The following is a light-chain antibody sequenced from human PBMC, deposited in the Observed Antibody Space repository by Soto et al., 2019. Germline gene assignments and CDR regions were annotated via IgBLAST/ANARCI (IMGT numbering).Light chain of an antibody. Sequence: EIVMTQSPATLSVSPGERATLSCRASQSVSNNLAWYQQKPGQAPRLLIYDASTRATGIPARFSGSGSGTEFTLTISSLQSEDFAVYYCQQYHNWPITFGQGTRLEIK. CDR1: QSVSNN. J-gene: IGKJ5*01. CDR2: DAS. V-gene: IGKV3D-15*01. CDR3: QQYHNWPIT.